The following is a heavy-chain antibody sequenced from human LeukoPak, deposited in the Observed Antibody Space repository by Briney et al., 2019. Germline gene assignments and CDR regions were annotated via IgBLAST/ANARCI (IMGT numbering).Heavy chain of an antibody. D-gene: IGHD3-10*01. CDR1: GYSISSGYY. CDR3: ARNRRTYYYGSGSYYPVDY. J-gene: IGHJ4*02. V-gene: IGHV4-38-2*02. Sequence: NTSKTLSLTCTVSGYSISSGYYWGWIRQPPGKGLEWIGNIYPSGTTYYNPSLKSRVTISVDTSKNQFSLKLSSVTAADTAVYYCARNRRTYYYGSGSYYPVDYWGQGILVTVSS. CDR2: IYPSGTT.